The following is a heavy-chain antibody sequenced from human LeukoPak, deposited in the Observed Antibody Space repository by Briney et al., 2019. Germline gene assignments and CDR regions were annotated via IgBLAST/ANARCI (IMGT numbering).Heavy chain of an antibody. CDR1: GYTFTSYG. CDR2: ISACNGNT. Sequence: GASVKVSCKASGYTFTSYGINWVRRAPGQGLEWMGWISACNGNTDFAQKLQGRVTMTTDTSTSTAYMELRSLRSDDTAVYYCARDTTYDILTGSLYWGQGTLVTVSS. D-gene: IGHD3-9*01. J-gene: IGHJ4*02. CDR3: ARDTTYDILTGSLY. V-gene: IGHV1-18*01.